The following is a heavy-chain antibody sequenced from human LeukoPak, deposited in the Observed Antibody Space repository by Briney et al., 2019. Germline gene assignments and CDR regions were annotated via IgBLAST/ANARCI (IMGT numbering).Heavy chain of an antibody. V-gene: IGHV3-23*01. J-gene: IGHJ4*02. CDR2: ISGSGGST. D-gene: IGHD3-22*01. Sequence: PGGSLRLSCAASGFTFSSYAMSWVRQAPGKGLEWVSAISGSGGSTYYADSVKGRFTISRDNSKNTLYLQMNSLRAEDTAVYYCAKVRHYYYDSSGPFDYWGQGTLVTVSS. CDR3: AKVRHYYYDSSGPFDY. CDR1: GFTFSSYA.